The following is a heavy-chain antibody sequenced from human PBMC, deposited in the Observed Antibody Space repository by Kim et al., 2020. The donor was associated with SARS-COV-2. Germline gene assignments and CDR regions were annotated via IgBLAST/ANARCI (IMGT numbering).Heavy chain of an antibody. Sequence: ASVKVSCKASGYTFISYAMHWVRQAPGQRLEWMGWINAANGNTKYSQKFQGRVTITRDTSASTAYMELSSLRSEDTAIYYCAIEGPHATYSEGFDPWGQG. J-gene: IGHJ5*02. CDR1: GYTFISYA. D-gene: IGHD6-13*01. V-gene: IGHV1-3*01. CDR2: INAANGNT. CDR3: AIEGPHATYSEGFDP.